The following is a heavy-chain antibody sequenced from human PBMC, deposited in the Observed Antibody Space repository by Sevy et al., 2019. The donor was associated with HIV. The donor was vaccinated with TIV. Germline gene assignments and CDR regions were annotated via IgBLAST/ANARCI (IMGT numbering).Heavy chain of an antibody. CDR3: ARGRLVVVTAHLLDAVDI. J-gene: IGHJ3*02. D-gene: IGHD2-21*02. CDR2: IYSGGST. Sequence: GGSLRLSCAASGFTVSSNYMSWVRQAPGKGLEWVSVIYSGGSTYYADSVKGRFTIPRDKSKNTLYLQMNCRRAEDTAMYYCARGRLVVVTAHLLDAVDIWGQGTMVTVSS. CDR1: GFTVSSNY. V-gene: IGHV3-53*01.